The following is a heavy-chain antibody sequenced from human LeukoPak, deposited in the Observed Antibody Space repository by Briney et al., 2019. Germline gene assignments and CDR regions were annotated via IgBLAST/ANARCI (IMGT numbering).Heavy chain of an antibody. Sequence: SETLSLTCAVYGGSFSGYYWSWVRQPPGKGLEWIGEINHSGSTNYNPSLKSRVTISVDTSKNQFSLKLSSVTAADTAVYYCARGVLEWSYWGQGTLVTVSS. V-gene: IGHV4-34*01. CDR2: INHSGST. CDR3: ARGVLEWSY. CDR1: GGSFSGYY. D-gene: IGHD3-3*01. J-gene: IGHJ4*02.